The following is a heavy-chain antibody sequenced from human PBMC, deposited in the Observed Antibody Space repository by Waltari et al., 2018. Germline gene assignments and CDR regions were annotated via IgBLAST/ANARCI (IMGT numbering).Heavy chain of an antibody. J-gene: IGHJ4*03. D-gene: IGHD3-22*01. V-gene: IGHV4-39*01. CDR2: FYYSGST. Sequence: QLQLQESGPGLVKPSETLSLTCTVSGGSISSSSYYWAWFRQPPGKGLGWVGGFYYSGSTYYNPSLTRRVTISVDTSKNQFSLKLSSLTAADTAVYFCARHVLGPYYNTILPPNYWGQGTLVTVSS. CDR1: GGSISSSSYY. CDR3: ARHVLGPYYNTILPPNY.